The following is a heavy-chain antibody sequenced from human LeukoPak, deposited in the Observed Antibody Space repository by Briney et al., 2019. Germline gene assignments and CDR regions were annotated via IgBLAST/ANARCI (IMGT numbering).Heavy chain of an antibody. D-gene: IGHD5-18*01. Sequence: SVKVSCKASGGTFSSSAITWVRQAPGQGLEWMGRIIPALNITSYAQKFQGRVTITADTSTSTAYMELSSLRSEETAVYYCARDQGLTAPPPYGLDVWGQGTTVTVSS. V-gene: IGHV1-69*04. J-gene: IGHJ6*02. CDR1: GGTFSSSA. CDR2: IIPALNIT. CDR3: ARDQGLTAPPPYGLDV.